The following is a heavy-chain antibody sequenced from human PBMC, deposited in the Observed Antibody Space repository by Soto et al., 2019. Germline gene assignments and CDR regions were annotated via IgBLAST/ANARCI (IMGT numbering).Heavy chain of an antibody. D-gene: IGHD5-18*01. CDR2: IIPIFGTA. Sequence: ASVKVSCKASGGTFSSYAISWVRQAPGQGLEWMGGIIPIFGTANYAQKFQGRVTITAGESTSTAYMELSSLRSEDTAVYYCAHSHVDTAMAYEAYYFDYWGQGTLVTVSS. CDR1: GGTFSSYA. CDR3: AHSHVDTAMAYEAYYFDY. J-gene: IGHJ4*02. V-gene: IGHV1-69*13.